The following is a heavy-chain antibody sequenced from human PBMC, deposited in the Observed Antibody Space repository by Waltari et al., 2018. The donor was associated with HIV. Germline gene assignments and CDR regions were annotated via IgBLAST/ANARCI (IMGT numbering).Heavy chain of an antibody. Sequence: QLQLQESGPGLVKPSETLSLTCTVSGGSISSSSYYWGWIRQPPGTGLAWIGSIYSSGSTYYNPSLKSRVTISVDTSKNQFSLKLSSVTAADTAVYYCARHGLWAPVVTAIRAYYYGMDVWGQGTTVTVSS. V-gene: IGHV4-39*01. CDR2: IYSSGST. J-gene: IGHJ6*02. CDR3: ARHGLWAPVVTAIRAYYYGMDV. CDR1: GGSISSSSYY. D-gene: IGHD2-21*02.